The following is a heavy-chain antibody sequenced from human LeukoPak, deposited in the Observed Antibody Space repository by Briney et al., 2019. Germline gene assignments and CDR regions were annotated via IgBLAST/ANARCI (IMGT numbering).Heavy chain of an antibody. CDR3: ARTPTYYDFWSGPYYYYYGMDV. D-gene: IGHD3-3*01. Sequence: SQTLSLTCATSGDSVSSNSAAWNWIRQSPSRGLEWLGRTYYRSKWYNDYAVSVKSRITINPDTSKNQFSLQLNSVTPEDTAVYYCARTPTYYDFWSGPYYYYYGMDVWGQGTTVTVSS. CDR2: TYYRSKWYN. J-gene: IGHJ6*02. V-gene: IGHV6-1*01. CDR1: GDSVSSNSAA.